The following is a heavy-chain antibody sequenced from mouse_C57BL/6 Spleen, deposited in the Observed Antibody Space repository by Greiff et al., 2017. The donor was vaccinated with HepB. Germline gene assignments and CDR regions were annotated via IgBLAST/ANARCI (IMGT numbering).Heavy chain of an antibody. D-gene: IGHD2-3*01. V-gene: IGHV1-18*01. J-gene: IGHJ1*03. CDR3: ARAIYDGYRWDFDV. CDR2: INPNNGGT. CDR1: GYTFTDYN. Sequence: EVQLQQSGPELVKPGASVKIPCKASGYTFTDYNMDWVKQSHGKSLEWIGDINPNNGGTIYNKKFKGKATLTVDKSSSTAYMELRSLTSEDTAVYCCARAIYDGYRWDFDVWGTGTTVTVSS.